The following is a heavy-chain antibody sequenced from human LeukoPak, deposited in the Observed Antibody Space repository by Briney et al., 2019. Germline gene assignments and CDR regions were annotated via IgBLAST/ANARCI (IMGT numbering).Heavy chain of an antibody. V-gene: IGHV3-7*01. CDR3: ARDTIAVAGSYPYYFDY. CDR1: GFTFSSYW. CDR2: IKQDGSEK. J-gene: IGHJ4*02. Sequence: GGSLRLSCAASGFTFSSYWMSWVRQAPGKGLEWVANIKQDGSEKYYVGSVKGRFTISRDNAKNSLYLQMNSLRAEDTAVYYCARDTIAVAGSYPYYFDYWGQGTLVTVSS. D-gene: IGHD6-19*01.